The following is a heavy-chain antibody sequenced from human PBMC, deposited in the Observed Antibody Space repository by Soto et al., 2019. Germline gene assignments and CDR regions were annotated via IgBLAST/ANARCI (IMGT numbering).Heavy chain of an antibody. CDR2: IHYSGTT. CDR3: ARYNSYAIDY. D-gene: IGHD2-8*01. CDR1: GTSISSYY. Sequence: SETLSLTCTVSGTSISSYYWSWIRQPPGKGLEWIANIHYSGTTNYNPSLASRVTLSVDTSKNQLSLKMTSVTAADRAMYFCARYNSYAIDYWGRGTLVTVSS. V-gene: IGHV4-59*01. J-gene: IGHJ4*02.